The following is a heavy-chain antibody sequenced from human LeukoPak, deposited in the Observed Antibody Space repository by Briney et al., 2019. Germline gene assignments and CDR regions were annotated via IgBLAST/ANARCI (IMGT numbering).Heavy chain of an antibody. J-gene: IGHJ4*02. CDR2: IIPIFGTA. V-gene: IGHV1-69*05. CDR1: GGTFSSYA. CDR3: ARVLNYCSGGSCYGWSDY. D-gene: IGHD2-15*01. Sequence: ASVKVSCKASGGTFSSYAISWVRQAPGQGLEWMGGIIPIFGTANYAQKFQGRVTITTDESTSTAYMELSSLRSEDTAVYYCARVLNYCSGGSCYGWSDYWGQGTLVTVSS.